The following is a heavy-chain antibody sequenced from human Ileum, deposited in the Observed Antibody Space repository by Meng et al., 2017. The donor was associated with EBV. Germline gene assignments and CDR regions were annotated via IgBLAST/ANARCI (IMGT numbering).Heavy chain of an antibody. CDR3: ARDPMPVPGRNFDY. V-gene: IGHV4-4*02. Sequence: QGDRQDSGPGLVKPSGPLSLTCTVSGDSISSNSWWNWVRQPPGKGLEWIGDIYHSGDSNYNPSLKSRVTISLDNSNNQFSLTLSSVTAADTAVYYCARDPMPVPGRNFDYWGQGTLVTVSS. D-gene: IGHD6-19*01. CDR1: GDSISSNSW. J-gene: IGHJ4*02. CDR2: IYHSGDS.